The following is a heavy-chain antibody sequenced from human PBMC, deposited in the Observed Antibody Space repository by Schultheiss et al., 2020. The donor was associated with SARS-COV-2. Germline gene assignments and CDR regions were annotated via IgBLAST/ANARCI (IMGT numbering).Heavy chain of an antibody. CDR2: INHSRST. CDR3: ANSLPRVTLFDS. D-gene: IGHD2-21*02. Sequence: SETLSLTCAVYGGSFSGYCWSWIRQPPVKGLEWIAEINHSRSTYYNPSLKSRVTISVDTSKNQFSLKLTSVTAADTAVYYCANSLPRVTLFDSWGQGTLVTVSS. CDR1: GGSFSGYC. V-gene: IGHV4-34*01. J-gene: IGHJ4*02.